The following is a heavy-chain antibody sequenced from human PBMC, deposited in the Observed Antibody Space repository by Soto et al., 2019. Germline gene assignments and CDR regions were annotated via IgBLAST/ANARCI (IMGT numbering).Heavy chain of an antibody. Sequence: ASVKVSCKVSGYTLTELSMHWVRQAPGKGLEWMGGFDPEDGETIYAQKFQGRVTMTEDTSTDTAYMELSSLRSEDTAVYYCATVEYSSSWYIGWFDPWGQGTLVTVS. CDR2: FDPEDGET. D-gene: IGHD6-13*01. CDR1: GYTLTELS. J-gene: IGHJ5*02. CDR3: ATVEYSSSWYIGWFDP. V-gene: IGHV1-24*01.